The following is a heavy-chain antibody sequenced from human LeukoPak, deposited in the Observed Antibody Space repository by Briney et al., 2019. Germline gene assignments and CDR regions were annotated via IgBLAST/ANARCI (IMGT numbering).Heavy chain of an antibody. CDR3: ARVPSDRTKYMDV. CDR1: GFTFSTYT. J-gene: IGHJ6*03. D-gene: IGHD2-15*01. Sequence: GGSLRLSCAASGFTFSTYTLKWVRQAPGKGLEWVSSISSSSSNIYYADSVKGRFTISRDNAKNSLYLQMNSLRAEDTALYYCARVPSDRTKYMDVWGKGTTVTVSS. CDR2: ISSSSSNI. V-gene: IGHV3-21*01.